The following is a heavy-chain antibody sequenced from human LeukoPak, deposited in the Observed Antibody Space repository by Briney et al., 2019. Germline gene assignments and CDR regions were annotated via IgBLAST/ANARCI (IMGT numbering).Heavy chain of an antibody. Sequence: GGSLRLSCAASGFTFNNYAMTWVRQAPGKGLEWVSVVSGSGDNTSYADSVKGRFTISRDNSKNTLFLQMNSLRTEDTAVYFCARWGNDYSQFDSWGQGTLVTVS. CDR3: ARWGNDYSQFDS. CDR1: GFTFNNYA. J-gene: IGHJ4*02. CDR2: VSGSGDNT. V-gene: IGHV3-23*01. D-gene: IGHD4-11*01.